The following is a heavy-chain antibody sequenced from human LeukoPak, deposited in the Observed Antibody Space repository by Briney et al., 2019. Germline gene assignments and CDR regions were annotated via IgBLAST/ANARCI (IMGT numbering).Heavy chain of an antibody. J-gene: IGHJ4*02. CDR3: AKDGWQWLLGGYFAY. CDR1: GFTFSSYA. D-gene: IGHD6-19*01. Sequence: QPGGSLRLSCAASGFTFSSYAMSWVRQAPGKGLEWVSVISGSGGSTYYADSVKGRFTISRDNSKNTLYLQMNSLRAEDTAVYYCAKDGWQWLLGGYFAYWGQGTLVTVSS. V-gene: IGHV3-23*01. CDR2: ISGSGGST.